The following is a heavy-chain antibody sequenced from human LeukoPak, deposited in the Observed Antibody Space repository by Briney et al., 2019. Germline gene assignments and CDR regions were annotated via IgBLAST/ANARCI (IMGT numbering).Heavy chain of an antibody. J-gene: IGHJ4*02. CDR1: GGSSSSSSYY. Sequence: SETLSLTCTVSGGSSSSSSYYWGWIRQPPGKGLEWIGSIYYSGSTYYNPSLKSRVTISVDTSKNQFSLKLSSVTAADTAVYYCARPRGSGEYYFDYWGQGTLVTVSS. CDR3: ARPRGSGEYYFDY. CDR2: IYYSGST. D-gene: IGHD1-26*01. V-gene: IGHV4-39*01.